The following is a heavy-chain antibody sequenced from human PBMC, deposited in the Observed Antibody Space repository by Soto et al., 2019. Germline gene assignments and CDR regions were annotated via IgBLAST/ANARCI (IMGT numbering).Heavy chain of an antibody. CDR1: GFTFRRYA. J-gene: IGHJ4*02. CDR3: AGVAPPPS. V-gene: IGHV3-23*01. CDR2: IDGSGEST. Sequence: EVQLLESGGGLVQPGGSLRLACAASGFTFRRYAMSWVRQAPGKGLEWVSSIDGSGESTYYADSVKGRFTISRDNSRNTLYLEMNSLSAEDTAVYYCAGVAPPPSGGQGTLVTVSS. D-gene: IGHD2-15*01.